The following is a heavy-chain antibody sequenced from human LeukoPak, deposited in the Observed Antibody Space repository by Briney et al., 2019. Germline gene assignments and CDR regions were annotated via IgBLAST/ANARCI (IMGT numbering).Heavy chain of an antibody. Sequence: GGSLRVSCAASGFSFSSYEMNWVRQAPGKGLEWVSAISGSGGSTYYADSVKGRFTISRDNSKNTLYLQMNSLRAEDTAVYYCAKELAYCGGDCPYYFDYWGQGTLVTVSS. D-gene: IGHD2-21*02. CDR3: AKELAYCGGDCPYYFDY. CDR2: ISGSGGST. CDR1: GFSFSSYE. V-gene: IGHV3-23*01. J-gene: IGHJ4*02.